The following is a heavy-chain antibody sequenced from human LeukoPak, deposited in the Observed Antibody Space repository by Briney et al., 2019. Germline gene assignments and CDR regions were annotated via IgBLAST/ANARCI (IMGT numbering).Heavy chain of an antibody. J-gene: IGHJ4*02. D-gene: IGHD2-21*02. V-gene: IGHV1-8*01. CDR1: GYTFTSYD. CDR3: ARGKYCGGDCYSLDY. Sequence: ASVKVSCKASGYTFTSYDINWVRQATGQGLEWMGWMNPNSGNTGYAQKFQGRVTMTRNTSISTAYMELSSLRSEDTAVYYCARGKYCGGDCYSLDYWGRGTLVTVSS. CDR2: MNPNSGNT.